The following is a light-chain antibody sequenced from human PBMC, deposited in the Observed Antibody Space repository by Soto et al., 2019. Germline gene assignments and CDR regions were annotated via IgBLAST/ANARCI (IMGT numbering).Light chain of an antibody. Sequence: AIQMTQSPSSLSASVGDRVTITCRASQGIRNDLGWYQQKPGKAPKLLIYAASTLHSGVPSRFSGSGSGTEFTLTISSLQPEDYATYYCLQDDTYPLTFGGETKVEIK. CDR2: AAS. J-gene: IGKJ4*01. CDR3: LQDDTYPLT. V-gene: IGKV1-6*01. CDR1: QGIRND.